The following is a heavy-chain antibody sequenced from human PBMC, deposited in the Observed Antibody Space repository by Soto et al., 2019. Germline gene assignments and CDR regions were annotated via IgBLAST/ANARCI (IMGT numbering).Heavy chain of an antibody. V-gene: IGHV4-34*01. CDR1: GGSFSGYY. CDR2: INHSGST. J-gene: IGHJ5*02. D-gene: IGHD6-6*01. CDR3: ARVIAARRLRNNWFDP. Sequence: QVQLQQWGAGLLKPSETLSLTCAVYGGSFSGYYWSWIRQPPGKGLSGIGEINHSGSTNYNPSLKSRVTISVDTSKNQFSLKLSSVTAADTAVYYCARVIAARRLRNNWFDPWGQGTLVTVSS.